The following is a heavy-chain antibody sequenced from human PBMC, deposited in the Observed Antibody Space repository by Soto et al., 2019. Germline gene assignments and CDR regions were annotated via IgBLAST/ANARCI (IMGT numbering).Heavy chain of an antibody. CDR2: INPNSGGT. J-gene: IGHJ5*02. CDR1: GYTFTGYY. V-gene: IGHV1-2*02. Sequence: QVQLVQSGAEVKKPGASVKVSCKASGYTFTGYYMHWVRQAPGQGLEWMGWINPNSGGTNYAQKFQGRVTMTRDTSISTAYMELSRLRSDDTAVYYCARALGITGTPAGDNWFDPWGQGTLVTVSS. CDR3: ARALGITGTPAGDNWFDP. D-gene: IGHD1-20*01.